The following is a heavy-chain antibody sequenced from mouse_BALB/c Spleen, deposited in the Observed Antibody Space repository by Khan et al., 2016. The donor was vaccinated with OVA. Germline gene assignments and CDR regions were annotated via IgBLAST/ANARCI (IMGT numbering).Heavy chain of an antibody. CDR2: TNPTNGRT. CDR3: ARIKKIVATCFDY. CDR1: GYTFTSYW. D-gene: IGHD1-1*01. Sequence: QVQLQQPGAELVKAGASVKMSCKASGYTFTSYWMHWVKQRLGQCLEWFAYTNPTNGRTNYNEKFKSKATLTVDKSSSTAYMLLSGLTFEDSTDYYCARIKKIVATCFDYWGQGTTVTVST. J-gene: IGHJ2*01. V-gene: IGHV1S81*02.